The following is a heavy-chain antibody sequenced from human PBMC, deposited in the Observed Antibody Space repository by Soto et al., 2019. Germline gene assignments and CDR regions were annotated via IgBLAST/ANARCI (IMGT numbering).Heavy chain of an antibody. Sequence: QVQLQQSGPELAKPSQTLSLTCAISGDSVSSNGAAWNWIRQSPSRGLEWLGRTYYRSRWYSDYAPSVKSRITVNPDTSQNQSSLQLNSVTPEDTAIYYCARDPPGFLSAFDFWGQGTLVTVSS. CDR2: TYYRSRWYS. CDR1: GDSVSSNGAA. CDR3: ARDPPGFLSAFDF. V-gene: IGHV6-1*01. D-gene: IGHD6-19*01. J-gene: IGHJ4*02.